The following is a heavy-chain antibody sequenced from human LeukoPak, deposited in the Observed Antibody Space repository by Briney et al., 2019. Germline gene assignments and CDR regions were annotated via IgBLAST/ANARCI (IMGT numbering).Heavy chain of an antibody. CDR1: GYRFTSYW. CDR3: ARRRGRYSGDAFDI. J-gene: IGHJ3*02. CDR2: IYPGDSDT. D-gene: IGHD1-26*01. Sequence: GGSLQISCQGSGYRFTSYWIGWGGQMPGKGLEWMGFIYPGDSDTRYSPSFQGQVTISADKSMSTAYLQWSSLKASDTAMYYCARRRGRYSGDAFDIWGQGTMVTVSS. V-gene: IGHV5-51*01.